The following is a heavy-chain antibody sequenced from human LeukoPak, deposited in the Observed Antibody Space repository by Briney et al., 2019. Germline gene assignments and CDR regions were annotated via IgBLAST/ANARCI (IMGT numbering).Heavy chain of an antibody. CDR3: AKPVRIATGYFDL. D-gene: IGHD1-26*01. CDR1: GFTFSSYA. CDR2: ISGSGGST. V-gene: IGHV3-23*01. J-gene: IGHJ2*01. Sequence: GGSLRLSCAASGFTFSSYAVSWVRQAPGKGLEWVSAISGSGGSTYYADSVKGRFTISRDNSKNTLYLQMNSLRAEDTAVYYCAKPVRIATGYFDLWGRGTLVTVSS.